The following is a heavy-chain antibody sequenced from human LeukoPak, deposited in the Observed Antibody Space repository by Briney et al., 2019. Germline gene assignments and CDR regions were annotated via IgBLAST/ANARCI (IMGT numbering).Heavy chain of an antibody. CDR3: AKSMLYSSSWYYFDY. V-gene: IGHV3-30*02. D-gene: IGHD6-13*01. CDR2: IRYDGSNK. CDR1: GFTFSSYV. J-gene: IGHJ4*02. Sequence: GGSLRLSCAASGFTFSSYVMHWVRQAPGKGLEWVAFIRYDGSNKYYADSVKGRFTISRDNSKNTLYLQMNSLRAEDTAVYYCAKSMLYSSSWYYFDYWGQGTLVTVSS.